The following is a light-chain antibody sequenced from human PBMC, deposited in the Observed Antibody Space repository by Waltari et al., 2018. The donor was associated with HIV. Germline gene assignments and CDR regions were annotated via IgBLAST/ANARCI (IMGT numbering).Light chain of an antibody. V-gene: IGLV4-69*01. CDR3: QTWDTGIII. Sequence: QPVVTQSPSAAASLGASVKLTCTLSSGQSDHAIAWHQQHPQKGPRYLMRLNNDGSHYKGDGNPDRFSGSSSGAERYLIISSLQSGDEADYYCQTWDTGIIIFGGGTKLTVL. CDR1: SGQSDHA. J-gene: IGLJ2*01. CDR2: LNNDGSH.